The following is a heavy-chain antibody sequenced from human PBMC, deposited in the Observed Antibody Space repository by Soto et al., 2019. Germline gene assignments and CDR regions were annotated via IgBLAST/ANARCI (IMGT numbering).Heavy chain of an antibody. D-gene: IGHD1-1*01. CDR1: VFTFSKYG. CDR2: VSYRGTNK. J-gene: IGHJ3*02. CDR3: AKDGWMSTIRGDAFSI. Sequence: GGSLRLSCVASVFTFSKYGMHWFRQAPGKGLEWVAFVSYRGTNKYHADSVKGRFTISRDDSRNTVYLQMNSLRAEDTAVYFCAKDGWMSTIRGDAFSIWGQGTGVTVSS. V-gene: IGHV3-30*18.